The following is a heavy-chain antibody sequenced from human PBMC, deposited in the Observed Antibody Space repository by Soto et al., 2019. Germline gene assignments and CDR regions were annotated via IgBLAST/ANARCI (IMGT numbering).Heavy chain of an antibody. CDR2: ISYDGSNQ. CDR3: AKDQASGQGSFDS. CDR1: GFTFNIYG. V-gene: IGHV3-30*18. Sequence: PGGSLRLSCAASGFTFNIYGMHWVRQAPDKGLEWVALISYDGSNQYYADSVKGQFTISRDNSKNTLFLQMNSLRADDTAVYYCAKDQASGQGSFDSWGQGTLVTVSS. J-gene: IGHJ4*02.